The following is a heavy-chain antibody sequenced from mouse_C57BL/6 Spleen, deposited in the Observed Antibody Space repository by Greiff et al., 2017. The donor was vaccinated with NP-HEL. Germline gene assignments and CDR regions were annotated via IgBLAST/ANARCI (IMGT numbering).Heavy chain of an antibody. Sequence: EVKLVESGGDLVKPGGSLKLSCAASGFTFSSYGMSWVRQTPDKRLEWVATISSGGSYTYYPDSVKGRFTISRDNAKNTLYLQRSSMKSEDTAMYYCARLDDYDGFDYWGQGTTLTVSS. CDR1: GFTFSSYG. D-gene: IGHD2-4*01. CDR2: ISSGGSYT. V-gene: IGHV5-6*01. CDR3: ARLDDYDGFDY. J-gene: IGHJ2*01.